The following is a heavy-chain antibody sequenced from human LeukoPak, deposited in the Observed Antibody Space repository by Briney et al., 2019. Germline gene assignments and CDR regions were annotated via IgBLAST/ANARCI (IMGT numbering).Heavy chain of an antibody. D-gene: IGHD3-10*01. CDR1: GYTFTSYG. Sequence: ASVKVSCKASGYTFTSYGISWVRQAPGQGLEWMGWISAYNGNTNYAQKLQGRVTMTTDTSTSTAYMELRSLRSDDTAVYYCARGGGFGELLYANYYYYYMDVWGKGTTVTISS. CDR2: ISAYNGNT. V-gene: IGHV1-18*01. J-gene: IGHJ6*03. CDR3: ARGGGFGELLYANYYYYYMDV.